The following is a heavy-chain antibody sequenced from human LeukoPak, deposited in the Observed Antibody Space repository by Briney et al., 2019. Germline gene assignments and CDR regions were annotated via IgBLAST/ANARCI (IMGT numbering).Heavy chain of an antibody. CDR3: ARGDY. CDR1: GYTFTSYG. J-gene: IGHJ4*02. Sequence: WASVKVSCKASGYTFTSYGISWVRQAPGQGLEWMGWISVYIGNTNYAQNFHGRVTVTTDASTSTAYMDLGSLRSDDTAVYYCARGDYWGQGTLVTVSS. CDR2: ISVYIGNT. V-gene: IGHV1-18*01.